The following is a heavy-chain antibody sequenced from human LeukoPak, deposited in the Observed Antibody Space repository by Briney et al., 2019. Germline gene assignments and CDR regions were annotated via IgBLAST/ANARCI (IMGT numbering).Heavy chain of an antibody. CDR1: GGSISSDNYY. CDR2: IYYSGST. V-gene: IGHV4-39*01. CDR3: ARGLHSYGRNYYYYYYMDV. Sequence: SETLSLTCTVSGGSISSDNYYWGWIRQPPGKGLEWIGSIYYSGSTYYNPSLKSRVTISVDTSKNQFSLKLSSVTAADTAVYYCARGLHSYGRNYYYYYYMDVWGKGTTVTVSS. D-gene: IGHD5-18*01. J-gene: IGHJ6*03.